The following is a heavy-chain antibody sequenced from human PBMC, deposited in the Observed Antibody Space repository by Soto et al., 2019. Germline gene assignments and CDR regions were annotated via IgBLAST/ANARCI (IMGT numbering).Heavy chain of an antibody. CDR2: IYYSGIT. CDR1: GGSISSGDYY. V-gene: IGHV4-30-4*01. J-gene: IGHJ3*02. CDR3: ARTRIVVVSYDAFDI. D-gene: IGHD3-22*01. Sequence: PSETLSLTCTVSGGSISSGDYYWSWIRHPPGKGLEWIGYIYYSGITYYNPSLKSRLTISVDTSKNQFSLKLSSVTAADTAVYYCARTRIVVVSYDAFDIWGQGTMVTVSS.